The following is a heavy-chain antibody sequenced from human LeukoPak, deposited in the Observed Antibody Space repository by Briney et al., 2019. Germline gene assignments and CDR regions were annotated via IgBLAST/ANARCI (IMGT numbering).Heavy chain of an antibody. Sequence: GGSLRLSCAASGFTFSSYWMSWVRQAPGKGLEWVANIKQDGSEKYYVDSVKGRFTISRDNSKNTLYLQMNSLRAEDTAVYYCARRGYDILTGYYTDYWGQGTLVTVSS. D-gene: IGHD3-9*01. J-gene: IGHJ4*02. CDR1: GFTFSSYW. CDR3: ARRGYDILTGYYTDY. V-gene: IGHV3-7*01. CDR2: IKQDGSEK.